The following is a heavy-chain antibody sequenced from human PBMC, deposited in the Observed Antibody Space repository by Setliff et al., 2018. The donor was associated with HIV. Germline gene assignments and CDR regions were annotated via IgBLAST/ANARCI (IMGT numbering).Heavy chain of an antibody. CDR2: FSTSGST. Sequence: SETLSLTCTVSGGSITSGSYYWSWIRQPAGKGLEWIGPFSTSGSTNYNPSLKSRVTMSVDTSKNQFSLKLSSVTAADTAVYYCARDRGSGSWFDFWGQGTLVTVSS. CDR3: ARDRGSGSWFDF. D-gene: IGHD1-26*01. CDR1: GGSITSGSYY. J-gene: IGHJ4*02. V-gene: IGHV4-61*02.